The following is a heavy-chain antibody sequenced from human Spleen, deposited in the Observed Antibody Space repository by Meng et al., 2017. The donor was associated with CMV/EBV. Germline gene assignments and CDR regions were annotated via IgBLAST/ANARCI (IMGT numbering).Heavy chain of an antibody. CDR3: ARIPADSTFFMQEFYFDF. D-gene: IGHD2/OR15-2a*01. CDR1: GFTFTAHW. J-gene: IGHJ4*02. Sequence: GGSLRLSCAASGFTFTAHWMSWVRQAPGKGLEWVAIIKEDGSEEYYVDSVKGRFTISRDNAKNSQYLQMNSLRAEDTAVYYCARIPADSTFFMQEFYFDFWGQGTLVTVSS. V-gene: IGHV3-7*01. CDR2: IKEDGSEE.